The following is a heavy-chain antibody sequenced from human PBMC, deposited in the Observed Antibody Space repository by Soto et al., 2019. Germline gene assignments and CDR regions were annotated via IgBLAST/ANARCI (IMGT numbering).Heavy chain of an antibody. D-gene: IGHD5-18*01. CDR3: AKTKDAAMKKEIDY. J-gene: IGHJ4*02. Sequence: EVQLLESGGGLVQPGGSLRLSCAASGFTFSSYAMTWVRQAPGKGLEWVSGISNSGGSTYYADSVKGRFTISRDNSKNTLYLQMNSLRAEDTALYYCAKTKDAAMKKEIDYWGQGTLVTVSS. CDR1: GFTFSSYA. CDR2: ISNSGGST. V-gene: IGHV3-23*01.